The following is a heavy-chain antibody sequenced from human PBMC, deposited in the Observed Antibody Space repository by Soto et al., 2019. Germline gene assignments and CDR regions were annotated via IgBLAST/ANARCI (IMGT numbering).Heavy chain of an antibody. CDR1: GGSFSGYS. J-gene: IGHJ5*02. CDR3: AGLGGKAAKYSWFDP. CDR2: INHSAST. D-gene: IGHD3-16*01. V-gene: IGHV4-34*01. Sequence: SETLSLTCAVYGGSFSGYSWTWIRQPPGKGLEWIGDINHSASTNYNPSLKSRVIISVDMSKSQFSLKLSSVTAADTAVYYCAGLGGKAAKYSWFDPWGQGTLVTFSS.